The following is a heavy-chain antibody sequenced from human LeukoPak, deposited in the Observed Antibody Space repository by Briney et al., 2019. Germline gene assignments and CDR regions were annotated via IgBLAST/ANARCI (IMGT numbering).Heavy chain of an antibody. Sequence: LPGESLRLSCAASGFMFSSYVMNWVRQTPGKELEWLSAISADSGHTYYADSVRGRFTISRDNSRNTVYLQMNSLTAEDTALYLCARRLAHLWFIDFWGQGTLVTVSS. CDR3: ARRLAHLWFIDF. D-gene: IGHD3/OR15-3a*01. CDR2: ISADSGHT. V-gene: IGHV3-23*01. CDR1: GFMFSSYV. J-gene: IGHJ4*02.